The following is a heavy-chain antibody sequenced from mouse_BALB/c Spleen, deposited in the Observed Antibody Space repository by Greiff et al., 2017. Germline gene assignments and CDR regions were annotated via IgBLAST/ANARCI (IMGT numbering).Heavy chain of an antibody. CDR3: ARITTVVARYFDV. V-gene: IGHV5-9-4*01. Sequence: EVHLVESGGGLVKPGGSLKLSCAASGFTFSSYAMSWVRQSPEKRLEWVAEISSGGSYTYYPDTVTGRFTISRDNAKNTLYLEMSSLRSEDTAMYYCARITTVVARYFDVWGEGTTVTVSS. CDR1: GFTFSSYA. J-gene: IGHJ1*01. D-gene: IGHD1-1*01. CDR2: ISSGGSYT.